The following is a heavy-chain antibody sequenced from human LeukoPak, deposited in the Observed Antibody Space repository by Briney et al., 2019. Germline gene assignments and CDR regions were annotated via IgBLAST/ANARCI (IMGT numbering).Heavy chain of an antibody. V-gene: IGHV3-23*01. CDR3: AKDLGGYYYGMDV. Sequence: LXLSXXXSGFTXSSYAMSWVRQAPGKGLEWVSAISGSGGSTYYADSVKGRFTISRDNSKNTLYLQMNSLRAEDTAVYYCAKDLGGYYYGMDVWGQGTTVTVSS. D-gene: IGHD3-16*01. CDR2: ISGSGGST. J-gene: IGHJ6*02. CDR1: GFTXSSYA.